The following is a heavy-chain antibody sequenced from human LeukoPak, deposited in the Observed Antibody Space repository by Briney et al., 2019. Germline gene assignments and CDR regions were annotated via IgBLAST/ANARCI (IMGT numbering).Heavy chain of an antibody. CDR3: AINPISIALAAY. V-gene: IGHV3-30*04. J-gene: IGHJ4*02. Sequence: QPGRSLRLSCAASGFTFSSYAMHWVRQAPGKGLEWVAVISYDGSNKYYADSVKGRFTISRDNSKNTLYLQMNSLRAEDTAVYYCAINPISIALAAYWGQGTLVTVSS. CDR2: ISYDGSNK. D-gene: IGHD6-19*01. CDR1: GFTFSSYA.